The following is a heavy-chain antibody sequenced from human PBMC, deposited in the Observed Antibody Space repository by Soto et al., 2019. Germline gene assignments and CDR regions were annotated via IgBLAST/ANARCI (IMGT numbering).Heavy chain of an antibody. CDR3: AKGEYCGGSSCYSLFDP. CDR1: GLTFSSYA. D-gene: IGHD2-2*02. Sequence: EVLLLESGGGLVQPGGSLRLSCAASGLTFSSYAMGWLRQAPGKGLEWVSAISGGGSTTNYADSVKGRFTISTDNSKNTLYLQMSSLRAEDTAVYYCAKGEYCGGSSCYSLFDPWGQGTLVTVSS. J-gene: IGHJ5*02. V-gene: IGHV3-23*01. CDR2: ISGGGSTT.